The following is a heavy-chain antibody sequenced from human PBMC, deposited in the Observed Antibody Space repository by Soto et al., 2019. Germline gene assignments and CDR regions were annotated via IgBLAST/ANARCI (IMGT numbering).Heavy chain of an antibody. Sequence: QVQLVESGGGVVQPGRSLRLSCAVSGFTVSTYGMHWVRQAPGKGLEWVAVISRDGGTKYYADSVKGRLTISRDNSRNTVFLEINSMRGDDMAVYYCTGGVASGYWGQGTLVTVSS. D-gene: IGHD2-8*02. CDR2: ISRDGGTK. V-gene: IGHV3-30*03. J-gene: IGHJ4*02. CDR3: TGGVASGY. CDR1: GFTVSTYG.